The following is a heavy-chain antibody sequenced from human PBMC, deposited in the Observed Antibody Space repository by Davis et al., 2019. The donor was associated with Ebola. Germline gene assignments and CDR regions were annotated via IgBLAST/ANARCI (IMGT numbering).Heavy chain of an antibody. J-gene: IGHJ6*02. D-gene: IGHD2-15*01. CDR3: TTRIYYYGMDV. Sequence: GESLKISCAASGFTFSNAWMNWVRQASGKGLEWVGRIKSKTDGGSTDYAAPVKGRFTISRDDSKNTLYLQMNSLKTEDTAVYYCTTRIYYYGMDVWGQGTTVTVSS. V-gene: IGHV3-15*01. CDR1: GFTFSNAW. CDR2: IKSKTDGGST.